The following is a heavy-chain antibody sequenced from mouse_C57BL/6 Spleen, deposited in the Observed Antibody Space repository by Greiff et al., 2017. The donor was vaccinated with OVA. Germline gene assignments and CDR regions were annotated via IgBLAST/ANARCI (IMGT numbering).Heavy chain of an antibody. J-gene: IGHJ4*01. CDR1: GYTFTSYW. V-gene: IGHV1-53*01. D-gene: IGHD2-3*01. CDR2: INPSNGGT. CDR3: AREGLLGYAMDY. Sequence: QVHVKQPGTELVKPGASVKLSCKASGYTFTSYWMHWVKQRPGQGLEWIGNINPSNGGTNYNEKFKSKATLTVDKSSSTAYMQLSSLTSEDSAVYYCAREGLLGYAMDYWGQGTSVTVSS.